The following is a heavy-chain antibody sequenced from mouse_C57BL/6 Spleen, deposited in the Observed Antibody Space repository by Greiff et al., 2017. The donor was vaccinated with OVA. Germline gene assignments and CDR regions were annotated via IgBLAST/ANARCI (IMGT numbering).Heavy chain of an antibody. CDR1: GYSITSGYY. CDR3: ASYDYDGSYFDY. V-gene: IGHV3-6*01. J-gene: IGHJ2*01. D-gene: IGHD2-4*01. Sequence: EVKLVESGPGLVKPSQSLSLTCSVTGYSITSGYYWNWIRQFPGNKLEWMGYISYDGSNNYNPSLKNRISITRDTSKNQFFLKLNSVTTEDTATYYCASYDYDGSYFDYWGQGTTLTVSS. CDR2: ISYDGSN.